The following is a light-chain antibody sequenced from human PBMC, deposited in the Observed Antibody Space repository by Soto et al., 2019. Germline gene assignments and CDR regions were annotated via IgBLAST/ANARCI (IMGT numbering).Light chain of an antibody. J-gene: IGKJ4*01. CDR2: GAS. V-gene: IGKV3-20*01. CDR1: QSLSSSY. Sequence: ETVMTQSPGTLSVSLGERATLSCRASQSLSSSYLAWYQQKPGQAPRLLIYGASSRATGIPDRFSGSGSGTDFTLTISRLEPEDFAVYYCQQYGSSPLTFGGGTKVDIK. CDR3: QQYGSSPLT.